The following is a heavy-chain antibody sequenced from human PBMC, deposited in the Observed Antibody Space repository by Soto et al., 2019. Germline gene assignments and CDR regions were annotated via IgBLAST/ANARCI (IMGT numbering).Heavy chain of an antibody. CDR1: GFTFSSYS. V-gene: IGHV3-21*01. CDR2: ISSSSSYI. J-gene: IGHJ6*02. D-gene: IGHD6-19*01. CDR3: ARDWSGWYDSYYYGMDV. Sequence: EVQLVESGGGLVKPGGSLRLSCAASGFTFSSYSMNWVRQAPGKGLEWVSSISSSSSYIYYADSVKGRFTISRDNAKNSLYLQMNSLRAEDTDVYYCARDWSGWYDSYYYGMDVWGQGTTVTVSS.